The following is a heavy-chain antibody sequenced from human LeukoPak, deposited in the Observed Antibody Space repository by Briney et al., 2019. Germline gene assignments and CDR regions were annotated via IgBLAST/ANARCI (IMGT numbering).Heavy chain of an antibody. CDR3: AKDPMKTLNYYDSSGDYFDY. V-gene: IGHV1-46*01. Sequence: ASEKVSCKASGYTFTSYYMHWVRQAPGQGLEWRGIINPSGGSTSYAQKFQGRVTMTRDTSTSTVYMELSSLRSEDTAVYYCAKDPMKTLNYYDSSGDYFDYWGQGTLVTVSS. D-gene: IGHD3-22*01. J-gene: IGHJ4*02. CDR2: INPSGGST. CDR1: GYTFTSYY.